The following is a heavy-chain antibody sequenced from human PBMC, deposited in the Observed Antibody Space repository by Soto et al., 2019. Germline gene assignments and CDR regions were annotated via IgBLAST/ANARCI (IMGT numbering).Heavy chain of an antibody. CDR2: ISYDGSNK. D-gene: IGHD6-19*01. V-gene: IGHV3-30-3*01. CDR1: GFTFSSYA. CDR3: ARDDRGYSSGWYVASFDY. J-gene: IGHJ4*02. Sequence: GGSLRLSCAASGFTFSSYAMHWVRQAPGKGLEWVAVISYDGSNKYYADSVKGRFTISRDNSKNTLYLQMNSLRAEDTAVYYCARDDRGYSSGWYVASFDYWGQGTLVTVSS.